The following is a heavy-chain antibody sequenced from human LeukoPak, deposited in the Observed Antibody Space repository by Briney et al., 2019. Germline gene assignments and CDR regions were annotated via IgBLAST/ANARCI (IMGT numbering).Heavy chain of an antibody. V-gene: IGHV3-23*01. J-gene: IGHJ3*02. CDR3: ARDSMNRAFDI. Sequence: GGSLRLSCAASGFTFSSYAMSWVRQAPGKGLEWVSAISGSGGSTYYADSVKGRFTISRDNSKNTLYLQMGSLRAEDMAVYYCARDSMNRAFDIWGQGTMVTVSS. CDR1: GFTFSSYA. CDR2: ISGSGGST. D-gene: IGHD1/OR15-1a*01.